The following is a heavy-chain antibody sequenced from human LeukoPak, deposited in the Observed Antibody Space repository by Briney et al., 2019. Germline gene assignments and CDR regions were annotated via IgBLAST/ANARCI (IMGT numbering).Heavy chain of an antibody. Sequence: PSETLSLTCTVSGGSISSYYWSWIRQPPGKGLEWIGYIYYSGSTKYSPSLKSRVTISVDTSKNQFSLRLSSVTAADTAVYYCARAGSGSSYDCWGQGTLVTVSS. CDR3: ARAGSGSSYDC. CDR2: IYYSGST. CDR1: GGSISSYY. V-gene: IGHV4-59*01. D-gene: IGHD3-10*01. J-gene: IGHJ4*02.